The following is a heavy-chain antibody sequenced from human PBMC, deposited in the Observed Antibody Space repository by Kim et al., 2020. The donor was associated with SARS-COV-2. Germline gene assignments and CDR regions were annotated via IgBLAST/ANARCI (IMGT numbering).Heavy chain of an antibody. J-gene: IGHJ4*02. D-gene: IGHD3-9*01. CDR3: ARTAYYDILTGYYIGFDY. V-gene: IGHV4-59*01. Sequence: SETLSLTCTVSGGSISSYYWSWIRQPPGKGLEWIGYIYYSGSTNYNPSLKSRVTISVDTSKNQFSLKLSSVTAADTAVYYCARTAYYDILTGYYIGFDYWGQGTLVTVSS. CDR2: IYYSGST. CDR1: GGSISSYY.